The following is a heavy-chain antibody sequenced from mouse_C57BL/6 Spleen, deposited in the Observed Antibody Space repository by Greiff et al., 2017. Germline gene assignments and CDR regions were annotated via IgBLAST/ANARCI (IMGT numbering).Heavy chain of an antibody. CDR3: ARENVYYDYDGWFAY. CDR2: ISSGSSTI. D-gene: IGHD2-4*01. V-gene: IGHV5-17*01. J-gene: IGHJ3*01. Sequence: EVKLVESGGGLVKPGGSLKLSCAASGFTFSDYGMHWVRQAPEKGLEWVAYISSGSSTIYYADTVKGRFTISRDNAKNTLFLQMTSLRSEDTAMYYCARENVYYDYDGWFAYWGQGTLVTVSA. CDR1: GFTFSDYG.